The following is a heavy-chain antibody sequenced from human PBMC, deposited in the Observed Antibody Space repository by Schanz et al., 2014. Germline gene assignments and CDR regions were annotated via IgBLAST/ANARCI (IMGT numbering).Heavy chain of an antibody. CDR1: GFTFSTYA. V-gene: IGHV3-33*08. CDR3: ARPRFDYGEVDY. D-gene: IGHD4-17*01. CDR2: IWSDGSTK. J-gene: IGHJ4*02. Sequence: VQLLDSGGGLVQPGGSLRLSCAASGFTFSTYAMSWVRQAPGKGPEWVAVIWSDGSTKYYADSVRGRFTISRDRFQNTLYLRMSSLRAEDTAVYYCARPRFDYGEVDYWGQGTLVTVSS.